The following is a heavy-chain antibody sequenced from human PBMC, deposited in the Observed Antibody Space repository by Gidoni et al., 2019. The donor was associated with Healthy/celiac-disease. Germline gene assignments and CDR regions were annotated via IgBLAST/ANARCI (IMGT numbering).Heavy chain of an antibody. CDR3: TRFVEEQQLVRDFYGMDV. CDR2: IRSKANSYAT. V-gene: IGHV3-73*02. CDR1: GFTFSGSA. D-gene: IGHD6-13*01. Sequence: EVQLVESGGGLVQPGGSLKLSCAASGFTFSGSAMHWVRQASGKGLEGVGRIRSKANSYATAYAASVKGRFTISRDDSKNTAYLQMNSLKTEDTAVYYCTRFVEEQQLVRDFYGMDVWGQGTTVTVSS. J-gene: IGHJ6*02.